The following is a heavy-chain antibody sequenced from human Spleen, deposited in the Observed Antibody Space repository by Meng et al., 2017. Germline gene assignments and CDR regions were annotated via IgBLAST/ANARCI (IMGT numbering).Heavy chain of an antibody. Sequence: QVQLKESGPGLVKLSQPLSLTCTVSVGSISSGGYYWSWIRQHPVKGLEWIGYIYYSGSTYYNPSLKSLVTISVDTSKNQFSLKLSSVTAADTAVYYCAANRDGFDPWGQGTLVTVSS. J-gene: IGHJ5*02. CDR2: IYYSGST. CDR3: AANRDGFDP. V-gene: IGHV4-31*01. CDR1: VGSISSGGYY.